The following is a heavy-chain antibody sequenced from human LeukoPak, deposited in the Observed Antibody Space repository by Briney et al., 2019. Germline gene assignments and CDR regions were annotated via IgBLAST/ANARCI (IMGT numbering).Heavy chain of an antibody. J-gene: IGHJ6*02. V-gene: IGHV3-74*01. CDR1: GFTFSSYW. Sequence: GGSLRLSCAASGFTFSSYWMHWVRQPSGTGLVWVSRINRDGSGTRYVDSVKGRFTISRDNAKNTVYLQMNSLSAEDTAVYYCARDSNYGMDVWGQGTTVTVSS. CDR3: ARDSNYGMDV. CDR2: INRDGSGT.